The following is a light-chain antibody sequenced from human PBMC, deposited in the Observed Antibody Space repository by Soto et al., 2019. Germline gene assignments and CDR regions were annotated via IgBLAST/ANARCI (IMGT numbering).Light chain of an antibody. J-gene: IGKJ3*01. Sequence: EIVLTQSPGTLSLSPGERATLSCRASQSVSSSYLAWYQQKPGQAPRLLIYGASGRATGIPDRFSVSGSGTDFTLTISRLEPEDFAVYYCQQYGSSIFTFGPGTKVDIK. CDR1: QSVSSSY. V-gene: IGKV3-20*01. CDR3: QQYGSSIFT. CDR2: GAS.